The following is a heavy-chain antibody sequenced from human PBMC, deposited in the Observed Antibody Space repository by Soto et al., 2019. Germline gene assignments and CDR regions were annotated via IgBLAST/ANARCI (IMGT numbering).Heavy chain of an antibody. J-gene: IGHJ6*02. Sequence: ASVKVSCKASGGTFSSYAISWVRQAPGQGLEWMGGIIPIFGTANYAQKFQGRVTITADESTSTAYMELSSLRSEDTAVYYCARDRIFTSPFYYYYGMDVWGQGTTVTVSS. V-gene: IGHV1-69*13. CDR1: GGTFSSYA. CDR3: ARDRIFTSPFYYYYGMDV. CDR2: IIPIFGTA. D-gene: IGHD3-3*02.